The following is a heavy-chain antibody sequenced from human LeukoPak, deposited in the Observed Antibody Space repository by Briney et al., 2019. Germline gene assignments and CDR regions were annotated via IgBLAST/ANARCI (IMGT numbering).Heavy chain of an antibody. D-gene: IGHD3-3*01. CDR2: ISSSSSYI. J-gene: IGHJ4*02. CDR3: ARPYDFWTGLLDY. Sequence: GGSLRLSCAASGFTFSSYSMNWVRQAPGKGLEWVSSISSSSSYIYYADSVKGRFTISRDNAKNTLYLQMNSLRAEDTAVYYCARPYDFWTGLLDYWGQGTLVTVSS. V-gene: IGHV3-21*01. CDR1: GFTFSSYS.